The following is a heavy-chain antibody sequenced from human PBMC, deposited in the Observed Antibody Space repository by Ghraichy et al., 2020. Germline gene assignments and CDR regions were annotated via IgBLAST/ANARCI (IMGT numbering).Heavy chain of an antibody. J-gene: IGHJ4*02. V-gene: IGHV4-39*01. CDR1: GGSISSSSYY. CDR2: IYYSGST. Sequence: SHTLSLTCTVSGGSISSSSYYWGWIRQPPGKGLEWIGSIYYSGSTYYNPSLKSRVTISVDTSKNQFSLKLSSVTAADTAVYYCASGSYYYDSSGPFDYWGQGTLVTVSS. CDR3: ASGSYYYDSSGPFDY. D-gene: IGHD3-22*01.